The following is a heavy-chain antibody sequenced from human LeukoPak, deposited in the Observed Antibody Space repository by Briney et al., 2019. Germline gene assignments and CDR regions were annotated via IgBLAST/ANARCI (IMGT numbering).Heavy chain of an antibody. CDR1: GFTFSSYD. V-gene: IGHV3-23*01. J-gene: IGHJ4*02. D-gene: IGHD3-10*01. Sequence: GGSLTLSCAASGFTFSSYDMSWVRQAPGEGLEWVSASGSGGTTYYADSVKGRFTISRENSKNTLYLQMNSLRAEDTAVYYCAKEVWFGELLSPHYFDYWGQGNLVTVSS. CDR2: SGSGGTT. CDR3: AKEVWFGELLSPHYFDY.